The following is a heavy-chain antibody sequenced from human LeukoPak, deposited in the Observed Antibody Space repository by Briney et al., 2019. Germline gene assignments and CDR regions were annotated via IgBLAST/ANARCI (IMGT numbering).Heavy chain of an antibody. V-gene: IGHV3-30*18. CDR1: GFTFSSYD. D-gene: IGHD5-24*01. J-gene: IGHJ4*02. Sequence: SGGSLRLSCAVSGFTFSSYDIHWVRQAPGKGLEWVAVISYDGSNKHYADSVKGRFTISRDNSKNTLYLQMNSLRAEDTAVYFCAKERKVATIEGYYFDYWGQGTLVTVSS. CDR2: ISYDGSNK. CDR3: AKERKVATIEGYYFDY.